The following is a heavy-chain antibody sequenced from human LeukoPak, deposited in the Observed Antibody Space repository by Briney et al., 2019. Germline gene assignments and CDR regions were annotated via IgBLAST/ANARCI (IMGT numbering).Heavy chain of an antibody. Sequence: GASVKVSCKASGYTFTSYDINWVRQATGQGLEWMGWMNPNSGNTGYAQKFQGRVTITRNTSISTAYMELSSLRSEDTAVYYCARNVGTYSSSWYQSHYYYYYMDVWGKGTTVTISS. CDR1: GYTFTSYD. CDR2: MNPNSGNT. D-gene: IGHD6-13*01. CDR3: ARNVGTYSSSWYQSHYYYYYMDV. J-gene: IGHJ6*03. V-gene: IGHV1-8*03.